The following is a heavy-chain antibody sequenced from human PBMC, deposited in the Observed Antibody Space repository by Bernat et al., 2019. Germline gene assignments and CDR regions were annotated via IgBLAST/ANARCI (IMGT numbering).Heavy chain of an antibody. CDR1: GFTFSDYY. V-gene: IGHV3-11*05. CDR2: ISSSSYT. Sequence: QVQLVESGGDLVKPGGSLRLSCAASGFTFSDYYMSWIRQAPGKGLEWVSYISSSSYTNYADSVKGRFTISRDNAKNSLYLQMNSLRAEDTAVYYCAREIGEWELLGNWFDPWGQGTLVTVSS. D-gene: IGHD1-26*01. J-gene: IGHJ5*02. CDR3: AREIGEWELLGNWFDP.